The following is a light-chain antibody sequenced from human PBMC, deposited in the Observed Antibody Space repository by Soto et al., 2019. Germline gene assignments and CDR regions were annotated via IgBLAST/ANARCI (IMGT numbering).Light chain of an antibody. J-gene: IGKJ1*01. CDR3: QQYNNWPPDRT. CDR2: GAS. CDR1: QSVPTNY. Sequence: EIVLTQSPGTLSLSPGERATLSCRASQSVPTNYLAWYQQKPGQAPRLLIYGASSRATGIPDRFSGSGSGTDFTLTISRLEPEDFAIYFCQQYNNWPPDRTFGQGTKVEIK. V-gene: IGKV3-20*01.